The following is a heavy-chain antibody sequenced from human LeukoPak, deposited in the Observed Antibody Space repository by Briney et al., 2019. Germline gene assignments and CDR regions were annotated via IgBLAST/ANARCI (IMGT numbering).Heavy chain of an antibody. V-gene: IGHV1-24*01. Sequence: ASVKVSCKVSGYTLTELSMHWVRQAPGKGLEWMGGFDPEDGETIYAQKFQGRVTMTEDTSTDTAYMELSSLRSEDTAVYYCATGAGTKLLLWFGELPPFSGYFDYWGQGTLVTVYS. CDR3: ATGAGTKLLLWFGELPPFSGYFDY. D-gene: IGHD3-10*01. CDR1: GYTLTELS. J-gene: IGHJ4*02. CDR2: FDPEDGET.